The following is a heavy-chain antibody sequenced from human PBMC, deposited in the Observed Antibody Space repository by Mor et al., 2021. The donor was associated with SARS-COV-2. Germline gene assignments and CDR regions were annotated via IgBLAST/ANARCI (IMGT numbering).Heavy chain of an antibody. D-gene: IGHD2-2*02. V-gene: IGHV4-31*02. Sequence: GSTYYNPSLKSRVTISVDTSKNQFSLKLSSVTAADTAVYYCARYCGSTSCYTSLDYWGQGTLV. J-gene: IGHJ4*02. CDR3: ARYCGSTSCYTSLDY. CDR2: GST.